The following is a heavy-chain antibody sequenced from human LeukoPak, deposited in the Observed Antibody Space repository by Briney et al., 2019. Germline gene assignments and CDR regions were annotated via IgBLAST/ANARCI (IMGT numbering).Heavy chain of an antibody. Sequence: PSETLSLTCTVSGGSISSGGYYWSWIRQHPGKGLEWIGYIYYSGSTYYNPSLKSRVTISVGTSKNQFSLKLSSVTAADTAVYYCARDLNWVYFDYWGQGTLVTVSS. CDR2: IYYSGST. CDR3: ARDLNWVYFDY. V-gene: IGHV4-31*03. J-gene: IGHJ4*02. D-gene: IGHD7-27*01. CDR1: GGSISSGGYY.